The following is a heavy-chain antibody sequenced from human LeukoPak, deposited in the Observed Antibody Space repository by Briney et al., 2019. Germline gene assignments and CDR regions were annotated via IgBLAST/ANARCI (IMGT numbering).Heavy chain of an antibody. J-gene: IGHJ4*01. CDR1: GASVSGKF. V-gene: IGHV4-59*02. CDR3: VGGGDWLPEY. CDR2: IYYSGST. Sequence: PSETLSLTCTVSGASVSGKFWSWIRHSPGNGLEWIGLIYYSGSTKFNPSLKSRVAMSVDPSNNQFSLSLNSVATTDTAVYFCVGGGDWLPEYWGHGTQVIVSS. D-gene: IGHD3/OR15-3a*01.